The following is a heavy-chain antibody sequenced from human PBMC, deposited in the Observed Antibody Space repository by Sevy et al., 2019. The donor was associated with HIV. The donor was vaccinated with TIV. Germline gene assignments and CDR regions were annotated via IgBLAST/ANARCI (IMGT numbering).Heavy chain of an antibody. CDR2: IWYDGSNK. CDR1: GFTFSSYA. CDR3: AGEGFMVRGVYYYYGMDV. Sequence: GGSLRLSCPASGFTFSSYAMHWVRQAPGKGLEWVAVIWYDGSNKYYADSVKGRFTISRDNSKNTLYLQMNSLRAEDTAVYYCAGEGFMVRGVYYYYGMDVWGQGTTVTVSS. J-gene: IGHJ6*02. D-gene: IGHD3-10*01. V-gene: IGHV3-30*04.